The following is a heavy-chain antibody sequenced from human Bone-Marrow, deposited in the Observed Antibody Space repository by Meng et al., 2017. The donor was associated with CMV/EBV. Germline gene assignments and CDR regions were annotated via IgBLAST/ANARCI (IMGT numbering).Heavy chain of an antibody. Sequence: GGSLRLSCVASGFTFINYAMSWVRQAPGRGLEWVSAIGHKGDSTYYADSVKGRFTISRDNSKNTLDLQMNSLRAEDTAVYYCTKHRGRLAATGRDLEYWGQGAQVTVSS. D-gene: IGHD2-15*01. CDR1: GFTFINYA. V-gene: IGHV3-23*01. CDR3: TKHRGRLAATGRDLEY. CDR2: IGHKGDST. J-gene: IGHJ4*02.